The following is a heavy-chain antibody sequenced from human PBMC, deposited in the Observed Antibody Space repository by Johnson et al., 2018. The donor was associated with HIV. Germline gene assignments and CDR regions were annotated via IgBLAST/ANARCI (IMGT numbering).Heavy chain of an antibody. J-gene: IGHJ3*02. CDR2: IYSGGST. D-gene: IGHD3-16*02. CDR3: ARGPIADDAFDI. CDR1: GFTVSSNY. V-gene: IGHV3-66*02. Sequence: VQLVESGGGLVQPGGSLRLSCAASGFTVSSNYMSWVRQDPGKGLEWVSLIYSGGSTYYADSVKGRFTISRDNSKDTLYLEMNSLRAEDTAVYYCARGPIADDAFDIWGQGTMVTVSS.